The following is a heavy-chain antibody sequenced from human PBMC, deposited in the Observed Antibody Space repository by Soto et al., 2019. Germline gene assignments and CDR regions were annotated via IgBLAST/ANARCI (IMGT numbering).Heavy chain of an antibody. CDR1: GFSLRNARMG. D-gene: IGHD3-22*01. CDR2: ILSSDEK. J-gene: IGHJ6*03. Sequence: KESGPVLVKPTETLTLTCTVSGFSLRNARMGVSWIRQPPGKGLEWLAHILSSDEKSYNTSLKGRLTLSKDTSKSQVVLVMTDMDPVDTATYFCARMLAVNYYYYYVDVWDEGTTVTVSS. CDR3: ARMLAVNYYYYYVDV. V-gene: IGHV2-26*01.